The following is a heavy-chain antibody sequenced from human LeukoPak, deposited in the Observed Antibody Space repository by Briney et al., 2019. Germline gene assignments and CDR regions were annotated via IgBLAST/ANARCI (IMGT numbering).Heavy chain of an antibody. CDR2: INGAGDNT. CDR1: GYTFSSHG. CDR3: AKVSVCYGCYLDD. D-gene: IGHD3-16*01. Sequence: GGSLRLSCAASGYTFSSHGLTWVRQAPRKGLEWVSTINGAGDNTYYAETVKGQFTISRDNSKNTLYLQMHSLRAEDTAIYYCAKVSVCYGCYLDDWGQGTLVTVS. J-gene: IGHJ4*02. V-gene: IGHV3-23*01.